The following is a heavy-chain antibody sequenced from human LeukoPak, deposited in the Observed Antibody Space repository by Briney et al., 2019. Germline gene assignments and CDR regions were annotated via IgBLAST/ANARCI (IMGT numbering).Heavy chain of an antibody. CDR1: GASISSSSYY. CDR2: IYYSGRT. J-gene: IGHJ6*03. D-gene: IGHD1-14*01. Sequence: PSETLSLTCTVSGASISSSSYYWGWIRQPPGKGLEWIGSIYYSGRTYYNPSLKSRVTISVDTSKNQFSLKLSSVTAADTAVYYCARGRVSRNLYYYYYYYMDVWGKGTTVTISS. CDR3: ARGRVSRNLYYYYYYYMDV. V-gene: IGHV4-39*07.